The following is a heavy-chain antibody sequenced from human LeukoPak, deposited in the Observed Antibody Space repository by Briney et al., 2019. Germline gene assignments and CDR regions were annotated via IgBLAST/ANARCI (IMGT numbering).Heavy chain of an antibody. CDR3: ARDVRITMVRGAQYYFDY. D-gene: IGHD3-10*01. V-gene: IGHV4-34*01. CDR1: GGSFSGYY. J-gene: IGHJ4*02. Sequence: SETLSLTCAVYGGSFSGYYWSWIPQPPGKGLEWIGEINHSGSTNYNPSLKSRVTISVDKSKNQCSLELSSVNAADTAVYYCARDVRITMVRGAQYYFDYWGQGTLVTVSS. CDR2: INHSGST.